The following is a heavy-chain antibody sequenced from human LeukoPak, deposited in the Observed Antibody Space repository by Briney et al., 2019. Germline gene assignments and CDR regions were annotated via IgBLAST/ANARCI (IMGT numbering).Heavy chain of an antibody. CDR2: ISGSGGST. J-gene: IGHJ3*02. D-gene: IGHD4-11*01. CDR1: GFTFSSYA. CDR3: ARVRGYSNHVGAFDI. V-gene: IGHV3-23*01. Sequence: GGSLRLSCAASGFTFSSYAMSWVRQAPGKGLEWVSAISGSGGSTYYADSVKGRFTISRDNSKNTLYLQMNSLRAEDTAVYYCARVRGYSNHVGAFDIWGQGTMVTVSS.